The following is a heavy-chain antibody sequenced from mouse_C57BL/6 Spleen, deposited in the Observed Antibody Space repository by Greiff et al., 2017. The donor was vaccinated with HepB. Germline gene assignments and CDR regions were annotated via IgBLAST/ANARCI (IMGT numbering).Heavy chain of an antibody. CDR2: INPSTGGT. CDR1: GYSFTGYY. J-gene: IGHJ1*03. D-gene: IGHD1-1*01. Sequence: EVKLVESGPELVKPGASVKISCKASGYSFTGYYMNWVKQSPEKSLEWIGEINPSTGGTTYNQKFKAKATLTVDKSSSTAYMQLKSLTSEDSAVYYCARGLYYYGSSPWYFDVWGTGTTVTVSS. V-gene: IGHV1-42*01. CDR3: ARGLYYYGSSPWYFDV.